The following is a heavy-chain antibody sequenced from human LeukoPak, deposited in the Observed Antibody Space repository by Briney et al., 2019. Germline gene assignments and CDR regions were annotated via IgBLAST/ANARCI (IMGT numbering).Heavy chain of an antibody. CDR1: GGSISGSSYY. D-gene: IGHD3-10*01. J-gene: IGHJ4*02. V-gene: IGHV4-39*07. Sequence: PSETLSLTCTVSGGSISGSSYYWGWIRQPPGKGLEWIGSIYYSGSTYYNPSLKSRVTISVDTSKNQFSLKLSSVTAADTAVYYCARDLWLWTYYYGSGSYSDYWGQGTLVTVSS. CDR2: IYYSGST. CDR3: ARDLWLWTYYYGSGSYSDY.